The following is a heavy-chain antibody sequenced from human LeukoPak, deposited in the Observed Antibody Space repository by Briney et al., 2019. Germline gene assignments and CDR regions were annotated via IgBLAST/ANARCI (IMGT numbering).Heavy chain of an antibody. D-gene: IGHD3-3*01. V-gene: IGHV3-21*01. Sequence: GGSLRLSCAASGFTFSSYSMNWVRQAPGEGLEWVSSISSSSSYIYYADSVKGRFTISRENAKNSLYLQMNSLRAEDTAVYYCARAYYEFWSGYPLGDYYYMDVWGKGTTVTVSS. CDR2: ISSSSSYI. CDR1: GFTFSSYS. CDR3: ARAYYEFWSGYPLGDYYYMDV. J-gene: IGHJ6*03.